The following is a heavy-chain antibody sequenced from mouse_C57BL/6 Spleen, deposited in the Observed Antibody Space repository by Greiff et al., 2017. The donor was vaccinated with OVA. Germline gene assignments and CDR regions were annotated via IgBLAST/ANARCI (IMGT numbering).Heavy chain of an antibody. J-gene: IGHJ3*01. V-gene: IGHV1-81*01. D-gene: IGHD2-4*01. CDR3: ASPREDYEAFAY. CDR1: GYTFTSYG. Sequence: QVQLQQSGAELARPGASVKLSCKASGYTFTSYGISWVKQRTGQGLEWIGEIYPRSGNTYYNEKFKGKATLTADKSSSTAYMELRSLTSEDSAVYFCASPREDYEAFAYWGQGTLVTVSA. CDR2: IYPRSGNT.